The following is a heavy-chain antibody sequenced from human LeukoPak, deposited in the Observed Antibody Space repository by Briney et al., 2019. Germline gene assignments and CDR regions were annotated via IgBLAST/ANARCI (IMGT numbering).Heavy chain of an antibody. Sequence: GASVKVSCKASGYTFTSYAMHWVRQAPGQRLEWMGWINAGNGNTKYSQEFQGRVTITRDTSASTAYMELSSLRSEDMAVYYCARGLTYYDISDDAFDIWGQGTMVTVSS. CDR2: INAGNGNT. CDR1: GYTFTSYA. CDR3: ARGLTYYDISDDAFDI. J-gene: IGHJ3*02. D-gene: IGHD3-9*01. V-gene: IGHV1-3*03.